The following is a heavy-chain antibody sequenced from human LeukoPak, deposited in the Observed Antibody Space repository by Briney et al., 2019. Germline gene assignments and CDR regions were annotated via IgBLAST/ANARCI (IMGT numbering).Heavy chain of an antibody. CDR2: IRHDGTNK. J-gene: IGHJ6*03. Sequence: PGGSLRLSCEGSGITLRNYGMHWVRRAPGKGLEWVAFIRHDGTNKYHADSVKGRFTISRDNSKNTLYLQMDNLRFEDTAVYYCARVSKPGWFDYYYMDVWGKGTTVIVSS. CDR1: GITLRNYG. V-gene: IGHV3-30*02. CDR3: ARVSKPGWFDYYYMDV. D-gene: IGHD3-10*01.